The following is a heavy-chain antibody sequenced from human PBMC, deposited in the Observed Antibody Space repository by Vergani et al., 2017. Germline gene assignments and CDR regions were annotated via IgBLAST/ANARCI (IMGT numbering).Heavy chain of an antibody. CDR2: ISSGSSTI. CDR1: GFTFSSDS. J-gene: IGHJ4*02. Sequence: EVQLVESGGGLVQPGGSLRLSCAASGFTFSSDSMNWVRQAPGKGLEWVSYISSGSSTIYYADSVKGRITISRDNAKNSVYLQMNSLRAEDTAVYYCARAPHLPLTWVDYWGQGTLVTVSS. V-gene: IGHV3-48*01. D-gene: IGHD2/OR15-2a*01. CDR3: ARAPHLPLTWVDY.